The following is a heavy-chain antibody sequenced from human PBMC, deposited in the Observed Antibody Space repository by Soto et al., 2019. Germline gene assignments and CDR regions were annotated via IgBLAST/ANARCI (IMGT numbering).Heavy chain of an antibody. D-gene: IGHD2-21*01. CDR2: IYVTGAV. CDR3: AKLRIATNNYKWFDP. Sequence: KTSESLSLTCSVSGAALNSGNYYWSWIRQVPGKGLEWIGHIYVTGAVDYKPSLRDRITISQDTSERQFSLNLRLVTAADTAVYYCAKLRIATNNYKWFDPWGQGTLVTVSS. J-gene: IGHJ5*02. V-gene: IGHV4-31*03. CDR1: GAALNSGNYY.